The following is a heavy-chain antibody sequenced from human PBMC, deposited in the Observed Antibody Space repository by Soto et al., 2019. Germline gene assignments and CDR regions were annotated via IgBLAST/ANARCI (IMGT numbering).Heavy chain of an antibody. CDR2: IYWNDDK. D-gene: IGHD6-19*01. V-gene: IGHV2-5*01. Sequence: QITLKESGPTLVIPTQTLTLTCTFSGFSLSTSGLGVGWIRQPPGKALEWLALIYWNDDKRYSPSLKARLTITKDTSKHQVVLTMTNMDPVDTATYYCAHRPSGWYLFDYWGQGTLVTVSS. CDR3: AHRPSGWYLFDY. J-gene: IGHJ4*02. CDR1: GFSLSTSGLG.